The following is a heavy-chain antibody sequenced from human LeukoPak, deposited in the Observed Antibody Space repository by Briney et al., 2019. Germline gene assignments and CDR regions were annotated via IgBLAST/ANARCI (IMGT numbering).Heavy chain of an antibody. CDR3: ARDSLPGIAAALGAFDI. V-gene: IGHV3-11*04. D-gene: IGHD6-13*01. CDR1: GFTFSDYY. CDR2: ISRGGNSI. J-gene: IGHJ3*02. Sequence: GGSLRLSCAASGFTFSDYYMNWLRQAPGKGLEWVSSISRGGNSIYYADSVKGRFTISRDNSKNTLYLQMNSLRAEDTAVYYCARDSLPGIAAALGAFDIWGQGTMVTVSS.